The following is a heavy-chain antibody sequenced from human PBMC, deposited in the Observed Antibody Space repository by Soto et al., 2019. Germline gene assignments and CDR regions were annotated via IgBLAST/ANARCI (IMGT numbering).Heavy chain of an antibody. J-gene: IGHJ4*02. Sequence: PSQTLSLTCAISGDSVSSNSAAWNWVRQSPSRGLEWLGRTYYRSKWYNDYAVSVKSRITINPDTSKNQFSLQLNSVTPEDTAVYYCARDRPLTMVRGVIITSAYFDYWGQGTLVTVSS. CDR3: ARDRPLTMVRGVIITSAYFDY. V-gene: IGHV6-1*01. CDR2: TYYRSKWYN. D-gene: IGHD3-10*01. CDR1: GDSVSSNSAA.